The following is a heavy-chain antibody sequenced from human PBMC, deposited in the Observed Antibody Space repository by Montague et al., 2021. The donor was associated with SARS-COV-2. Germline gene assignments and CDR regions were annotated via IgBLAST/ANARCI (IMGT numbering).Heavy chain of an antibody. D-gene: IGHD1-26*01. CDR3: VRDPAPSGSGTFYDH. V-gene: IGHV4-59*02. CDR2: VYYSRSS. Sequence: SETLSLTCTVSGDSVSHDFWTWIRQPPGKGLEWIGYVYYSRSSSYNPSLRGRVSIAVDTSKNQFSLRLSTVTAADTAIYCCVRDPAPSGSGTFYDHWGQGTLVAVSS. CDR1: GDSVSHDF. J-gene: IGHJ4*02.